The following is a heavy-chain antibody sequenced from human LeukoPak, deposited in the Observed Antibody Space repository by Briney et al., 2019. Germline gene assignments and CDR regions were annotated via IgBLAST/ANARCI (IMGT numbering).Heavy chain of an antibody. V-gene: IGHV4-34*01. J-gene: IGHJ4*02. Sequence: SETLSLTCAVYGGSFSGYYWSWIRQPAGKGLEWIGEINHSGSTNYNPSLKSRVTISVDTSKNQFSLKLSSVTAADTAVYYCARGGDGYNLPFDYWGQGTLVTVSS. D-gene: IGHD5-24*01. CDR1: GGSFSGYY. CDR3: ARGGDGYNLPFDY. CDR2: INHSGST.